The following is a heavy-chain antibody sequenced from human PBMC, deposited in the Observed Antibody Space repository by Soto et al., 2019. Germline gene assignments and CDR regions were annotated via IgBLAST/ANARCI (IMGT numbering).Heavy chain of an antibody. CDR2: IKQDGSEK. V-gene: IGHV3-7*01. Sequence: GGSLSLSCAASGFTFSSYWMSWVRQAPGKGLEWVANIKQDGSEKYYVDSVKGRFTISRDNAKNSLYLQMNSLRAEDTAVYYCASARYDILTGPSDYWGQGTLVTVAS. J-gene: IGHJ4*02. D-gene: IGHD3-9*01. CDR1: GFTFSSYW. CDR3: ASARYDILTGPSDY.